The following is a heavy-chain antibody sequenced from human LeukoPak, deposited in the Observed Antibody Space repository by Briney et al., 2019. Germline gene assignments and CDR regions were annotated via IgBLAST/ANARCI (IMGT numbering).Heavy chain of an antibody. D-gene: IGHD3-3*01. CDR1: GYTFTSYA. CDR3: AREEGSTIFGVVIYYYYGMDV. CDR2: INAGNGNT. V-gene: IGHV1-3*01. Sequence: GASVKVSCKASGYTFTSYAMHWVRQAPGQRLEWMGWINAGNGNTKYSQKFQGRVTITRDTSASTAYMELSSLRSEDTAVYYCAREEGSTIFGVVIYYYYGMDVWGQGTTVTVSS. J-gene: IGHJ6*02.